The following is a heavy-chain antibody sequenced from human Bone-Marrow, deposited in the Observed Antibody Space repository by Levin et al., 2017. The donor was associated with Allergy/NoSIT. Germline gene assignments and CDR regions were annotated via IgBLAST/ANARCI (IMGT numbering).Heavy chain of an antibody. Sequence: SETLSLTCAVYGGSFSGYYWSWIRQPPGKGLEWIGEINHSGSTNYNPSLKSRVTISVDTSKNQFSLKLSSVTAADTAVYYCARGLGYYDFWSGVKNWFDPWGQGTLVTVSS. CDR1: GGSFSGYY. CDR3: ARGLGYYDFWSGVKNWFDP. CDR2: INHSGST. J-gene: IGHJ5*02. V-gene: IGHV4-34*01. D-gene: IGHD3-3*01.